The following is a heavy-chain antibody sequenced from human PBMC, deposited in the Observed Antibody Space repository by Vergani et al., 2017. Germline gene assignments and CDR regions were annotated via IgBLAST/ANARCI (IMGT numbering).Heavy chain of an antibody. V-gene: IGHV4-34*01. CDR1: GGSFSGYY. D-gene: IGHD2-2*01. Sequence: QVQLQQWGAGLLKPSETLALTCAVYGGSFSGYYWSWIRQPPGKGLEWIGEINHSGSTNYNPSLKSRVTISVDTSKNQFSLKLSSVTAADTAVYYCASGYCSSXSCYAPYYYYGMDVWGQGTTVTVSS. CDR2: INHSGST. CDR3: ASGYCSSXSCYAPYYYYGMDV. J-gene: IGHJ6*02.